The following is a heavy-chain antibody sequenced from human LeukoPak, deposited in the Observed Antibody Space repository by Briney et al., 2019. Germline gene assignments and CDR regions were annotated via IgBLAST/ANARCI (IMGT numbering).Heavy chain of an antibody. V-gene: IGHV1-69*01. D-gene: IGHD3-3*01. CDR1: GGTFSSYA. CDR2: IIPIFGTA. Sequence: PVKVSCKASGGTFSSYAISWVRQAPGQGLEWMGGIIPIFGTANYAQKFQGRVTITADESTSTAYMELSSLRSEDTAVYYCARAGRITIFGVVNENWFDPWGQGTLVTVSS. J-gene: IGHJ5*02. CDR3: ARAGRITIFGVVNENWFDP.